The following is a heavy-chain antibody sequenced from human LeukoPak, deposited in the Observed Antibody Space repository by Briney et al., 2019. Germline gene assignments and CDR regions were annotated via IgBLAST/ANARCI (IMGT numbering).Heavy chain of an antibody. Sequence: KTSETLSLTCTVSGGSINNYYWSWIRQPPGKGLEWIGYIYYSGSTNYNPSLKRRVTISVDTSKNQFSLKLNSVTAADTAVYYCARDSEVGSNNWFDPWGQGTLVTVSS. CDR1: GGSINNYY. V-gene: IGHV4-59*01. D-gene: IGHD6-13*01. CDR3: ARDSEVGSNNWFDP. J-gene: IGHJ5*02. CDR2: IYYSGST.